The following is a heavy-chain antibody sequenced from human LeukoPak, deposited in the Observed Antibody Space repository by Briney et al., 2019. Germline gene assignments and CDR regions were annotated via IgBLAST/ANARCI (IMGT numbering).Heavy chain of an antibody. Sequence: GGSLRLSCAASGFTFSSYSMNWVRQAPGKGLEWVSSISSSSSYIYYADSVKGRFTISRDNAKNSLYLQMNSLRAEDTAVYYCARESVVVPAATFGPLYFDYWGQGTLVTVSS. J-gene: IGHJ4*02. D-gene: IGHD2-2*01. CDR2: ISSSSSYI. CDR3: ARESVVVPAATFGPLYFDY. V-gene: IGHV3-21*04. CDR1: GFTFSSYS.